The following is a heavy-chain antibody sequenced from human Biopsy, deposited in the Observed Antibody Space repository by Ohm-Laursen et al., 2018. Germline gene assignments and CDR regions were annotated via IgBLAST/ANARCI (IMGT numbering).Heavy chain of an antibody. Sequence: SETLSLTCTVSGDSVSSGSFYWTWIRQPPGKGLEYIGYIYDSGSTANYNPSLESRVTMSVDTPKNQFSLKLSSVTAADTAIYYCARGMRSSGWPYFDSWGQGTLVTVSS. D-gene: IGHD6-19*01. CDR3: ARGMRSSGWPYFDS. V-gene: IGHV4-61*01. CDR1: GDSVSSGSFY. J-gene: IGHJ4*02. CDR2: IYDSGSTA.